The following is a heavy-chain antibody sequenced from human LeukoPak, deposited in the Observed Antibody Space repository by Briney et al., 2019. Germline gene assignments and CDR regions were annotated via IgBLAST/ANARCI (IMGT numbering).Heavy chain of an antibody. V-gene: IGHV4-61*01. CDR3: ARGRSYGFDFDS. D-gene: IGHD5-18*01. CDR2: KYYSGST. Sequence: SETLSLTCDVSGVSINTCCYYWTWIRQPPGKVLEWIGYKYYSGSTRDNSSLRSRLTISLDTAKNQFSLRLPSVTAAATAVYYCARGRSYGFDFDSWGPGTLVIVSS. CDR1: GVSINTCCYY. J-gene: IGHJ4*02.